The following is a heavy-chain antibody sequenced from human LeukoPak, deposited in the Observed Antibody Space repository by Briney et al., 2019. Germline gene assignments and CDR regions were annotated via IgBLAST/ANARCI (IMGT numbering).Heavy chain of an antibody. CDR2: LYTTGTT. D-gene: IGHD1-26*01. CDR1: GASITSCY. J-gene: IGHJ3*02. Sequence: SETLSLTCAVSGASITSCYWSWVRQSAGKGLEWIGRLYTTGTTNYNPSLKSRVTMSGDSSKNQLSLTLTSVTAAHTAVYYCVRDGANWEEPNDAFDTWGQGTLVTVSS. CDR3: VRDGANWEEPNDAFDT. V-gene: IGHV4-4*07.